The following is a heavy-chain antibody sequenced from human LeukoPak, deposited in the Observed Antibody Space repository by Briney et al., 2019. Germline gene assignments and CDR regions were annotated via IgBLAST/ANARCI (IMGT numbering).Heavy chain of an antibody. D-gene: IGHD6-6*01. V-gene: IGHV3-30*02. CDR3: ARGPFWTIAARPLDH. J-gene: IGHJ4*02. CDR2: IRYDGSNK. Sequence: PGGSLRLSCAASGFTFSSYGMHWVRQAPGKGLEWVAFIRYDGSNKYYADSVKGRFTISRDNSKNTLYLQMNSLRAEDTAVYYCARGPFWTIAARPLDHWGQGTLVTVSS. CDR1: GFTFSSYG.